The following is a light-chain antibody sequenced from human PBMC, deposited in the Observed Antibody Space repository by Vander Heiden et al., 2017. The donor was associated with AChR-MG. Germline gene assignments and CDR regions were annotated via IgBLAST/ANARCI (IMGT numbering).Light chain of an antibody. J-gene: IGKJ1*01. CDR3: QQSYSTQT. CDR1: QSISSY. V-gene: IGKV1-39*01. CDR2: AAS. Sequence: DIQMTQSPSSLSASVGDRVTITCRASQSISSYLNWYQQKPGKAPKLLISAASSLQSGVPSRFSGSGSGTDFTLTISRLQPEDFATYYWQQSYSTQTFGQGTKVEIK.